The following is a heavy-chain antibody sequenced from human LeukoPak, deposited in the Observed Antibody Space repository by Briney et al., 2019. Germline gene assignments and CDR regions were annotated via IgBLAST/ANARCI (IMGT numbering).Heavy chain of an antibody. CDR3: AKVGITGIAAAGTRGRWFDP. D-gene: IGHD6-13*01. CDR1: GFTFSSYG. V-gene: IGHV3-23*01. Sequence: GGSLRLSCAASGFTFSSYGMSWVRQAPGKGLEWVSAISGSGGSTYYADSVKGRFTISRDNSKNTLYLQMNSLRAEDTAVYYCAKVGITGIAAAGTRGRWFDPWGQGTLVTVSS. J-gene: IGHJ5*02. CDR2: ISGSGGST.